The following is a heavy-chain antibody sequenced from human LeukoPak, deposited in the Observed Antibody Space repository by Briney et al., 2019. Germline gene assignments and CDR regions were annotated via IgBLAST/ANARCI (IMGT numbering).Heavy chain of an antibody. D-gene: IGHD6-19*01. Sequence: EASVKVSCKASGYTFTSYYMHWVRQAPGQGLEWMGIINPSGGSTSYAQKFQGRVTMTRDTSTSTVYMELSSLRSEDTAVYYCARDPKTPAVALIGGGYWGQGTLVTVSS. CDR3: ARDPKTPAVALIGGGY. CDR1: GYTFTSYY. V-gene: IGHV1-46*01. CDR2: INPSGGST. J-gene: IGHJ4*02.